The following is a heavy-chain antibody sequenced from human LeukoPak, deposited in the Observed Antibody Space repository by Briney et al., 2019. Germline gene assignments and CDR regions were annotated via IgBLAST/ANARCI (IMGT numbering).Heavy chain of an antibody. Sequence: SETLSLTCTVSGGSITSYYWHWIRQPPGKGLGWIGYIYYSGSTNYNPSLKSRVTISVDTSRSQFSLKLHSVTAADTAVYYCARDRGRATWFDPWGQGTAVTVSS. CDR1: GGSITSYY. J-gene: IGHJ5*02. CDR2: IYYSGST. V-gene: IGHV4-59*01. D-gene: IGHD3-10*01. CDR3: ARDRGRATWFDP.